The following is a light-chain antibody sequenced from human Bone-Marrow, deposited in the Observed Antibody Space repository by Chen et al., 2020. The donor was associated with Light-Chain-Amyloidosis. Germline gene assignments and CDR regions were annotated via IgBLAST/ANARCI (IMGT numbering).Light chain of an antibody. V-gene: IGLV3-21*02. Sequence: SYVLTQPPSVSVAPGRTATITCGGNNIGSKSVHWYQQKPGQAPVLVVYDDGDRRSGIPERFSGSNSGNTATLTISRVEAGDEADYYCQVWDSGSHHYVFGTGTKVTVL. CDR1: NIGSKS. CDR3: QVWDSGSHHYV. CDR2: DDG. J-gene: IGLJ1*01.